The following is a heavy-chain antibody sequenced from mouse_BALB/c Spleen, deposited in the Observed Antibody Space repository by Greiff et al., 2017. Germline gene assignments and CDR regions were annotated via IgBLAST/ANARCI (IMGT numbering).Heavy chain of an antibody. CDR3: ARGNYGNYVGAMDY. V-gene: IGHV1-14*01. CDR2: INPYNDGT. D-gene: IGHD2-1*01. J-gene: IGHJ4*01. CDR1: GYTFTSYV. Sequence: EVQLKESGPELVKPGASVKMSCKASGYTFTSYVMHWVKQKPGQGLEWIGYINPYNDGTKYNEKFKGKATLTSDKSSSTAYMELSSLTSEDSAVYYCARGNYGNYVGAMDYWGQGTSVTVSS.